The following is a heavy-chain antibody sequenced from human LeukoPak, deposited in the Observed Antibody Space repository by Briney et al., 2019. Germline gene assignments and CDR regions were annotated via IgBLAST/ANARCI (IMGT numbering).Heavy chain of an antibody. Sequence: SVTVSCKASGGTFSSYAISWVQQAPGQGLEWMGGIIPIFGTANYAQKFQGRVTITADKSTSTAYMELSSLRSEDTAVYYCARDNSVGDVAWWFDPWGQGTLVTVSS. J-gene: IGHJ5*02. CDR2: IIPIFGTA. CDR1: GGTFSSYA. V-gene: IGHV1-69*06. D-gene: IGHD1-26*01. CDR3: ARDNSVGDVAWWFDP.